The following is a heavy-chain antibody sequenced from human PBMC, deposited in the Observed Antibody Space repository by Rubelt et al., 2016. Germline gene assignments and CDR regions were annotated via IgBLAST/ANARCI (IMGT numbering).Heavy chain of an antibody. D-gene: IGHD2-15*01. CDR3: AREREMCSAGGCYSDWWSLDP. CDR1: GGSISDYY. Sequence: HVQLQESGPGLVKPSGTLSLTCTVSGGSISDYYWSWIRQPPGKGLQWIGYIYNSGSTNYNPSFKSRATISVAPSNNHVSLKMTSVTAADTAVYDCAREREMCSAGGCYSDWWSLDPWGQGTLVTVSS. V-gene: IGHV4-59*01. CDR2: IYNSGST. J-gene: IGHJ5*02.